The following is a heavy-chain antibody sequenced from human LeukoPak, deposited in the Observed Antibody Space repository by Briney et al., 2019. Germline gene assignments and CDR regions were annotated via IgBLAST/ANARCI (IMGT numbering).Heavy chain of an antibody. J-gene: IGHJ3*01. CDR2: IRHDGHT. Sequence: SETLSLTCTVSGYFSTAYYWGWIRQPPGKGLEWIASIRHDGHTYYNPSLKSQVSISVDMSRNQFSLKLNSLTAADTAVYYCARQVATKGEWAFDVWGQGTMVTVSS. V-gene: IGHV4-38-2*02. D-gene: IGHD5-12*01. CDR3: ARQVATKGEWAFDV. CDR1: GYFSTAYY.